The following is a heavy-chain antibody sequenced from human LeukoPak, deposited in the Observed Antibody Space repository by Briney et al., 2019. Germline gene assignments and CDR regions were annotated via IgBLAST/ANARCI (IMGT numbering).Heavy chain of an antibody. Sequence: GGSLRLSCAASGFTFTSYGMNWVRQAPGKGLEWVSVITGSGGSTYYADSVKGRFTISRDNAKNSLYLQMNSLRAEDTAVYYCASEINYYGSGSLDYWGQGTLVTVSS. CDR1: GFTFTSYG. CDR3: ASEINYYGSGSLDY. CDR2: ITGSGGST. J-gene: IGHJ4*02. D-gene: IGHD3-10*01. V-gene: IGHV3-21*01.